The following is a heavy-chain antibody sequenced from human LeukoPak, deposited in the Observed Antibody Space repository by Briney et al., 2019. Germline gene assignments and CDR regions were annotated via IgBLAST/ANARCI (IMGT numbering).Heavy chain of an antibody. D-gene: IGHD3-10*01. V-gene: IGHV3-15*01. CDR1: GFTFSNAW. CDR2: VRSKTDGGTT. J-gene: IGHJ4*02. CDR3: AKDLEGFMVRVTLDY. Sequence: PGGSLRLSCAASGFTFSNAWMNWVRQAPGKGLEWVGRVRSKTDGGTTDYAAPVEGRFTISRDNSKNTLYLQMNSLRAEDTAVYYCAKDLEGFMVRVTLDYWGQGTLVTVSS.